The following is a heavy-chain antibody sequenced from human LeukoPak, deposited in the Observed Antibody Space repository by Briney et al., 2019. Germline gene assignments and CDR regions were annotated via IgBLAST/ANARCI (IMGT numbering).Heavy chain of an antibody. V-gene: IGHV1-46*01. J-gene: IGHJ6*02. CDR2: INPSGGST. D-gene: IGHD4-11*01. Sequence: RASVKVSCKASEYTFTSYYMHWVRQAPGQGLEWMGIINPSGGSTSYAQKFQGRVTMTRGTSTSTVYMELSSLRSEDTAVYYCARRSNYFYYYYGMDVWGQGTTVTVSS. CDR3: ARRSNYFYYYYGMDV. CDR1: EYTFTSYY.